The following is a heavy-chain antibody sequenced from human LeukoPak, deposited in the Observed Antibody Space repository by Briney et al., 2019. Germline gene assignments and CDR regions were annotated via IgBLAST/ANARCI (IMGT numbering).Heavy chain of an antibody. J-gene: IGHJ4*02. CDR1: GFNFDDYA. Sequence: GGSLRLSCAASGFNFDDYAMHWVRQAPGKGLEWVSGISWDSGSIGYADSVKGRFSISRDNAKNSLYLQMISLRAEDTAVYYCTKRAGGNLYDLDNWGQGTLVTVSS. V-gene: IGHV3-9*01. CDR2: ISWDSGSI. D-gene: IGHD2-8*02. CDR3: TKRAGGNLYDLDN.